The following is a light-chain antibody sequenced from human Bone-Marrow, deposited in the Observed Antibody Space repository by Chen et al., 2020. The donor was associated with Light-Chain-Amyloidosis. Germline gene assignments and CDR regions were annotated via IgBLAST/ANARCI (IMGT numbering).Light chain of an antibody. CDR2: DDS. J-gene: IGLJ3*02. Sequence: SYVLTQPSSVSVAPGQTATIACGGDNIGSTSVHWYQQTPGQAPLLVVYDDSGRPSGIPERLSGSNAGTAAILTISRVEAGDDADYCCQVWDRGSDRLVFGGGTKLTVL. CDR1: NIGSTS. CDR3: QVWDRGSDRLV. V-gene: IGLV3-21*02.